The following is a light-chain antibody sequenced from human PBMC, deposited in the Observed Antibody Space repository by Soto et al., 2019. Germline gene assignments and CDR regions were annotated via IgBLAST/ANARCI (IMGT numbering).Light chain of an antibody. V-gene: IGLV2-23*01. Sequence: QSALTQPASVSASPGQSITISCTGTSSDVGSYNFVSWYQQYPGKAPKVMIYEASKRPSGVSNRFSASKSGNTASLTISGLQADDEADYYCVSYAGSYTDVFGTGTKLTVL. J-gene: IGLJ1*01. CDR2: EAS. CDR1: SSDVGSYNF. CDR3: VSYAGSYTDV.